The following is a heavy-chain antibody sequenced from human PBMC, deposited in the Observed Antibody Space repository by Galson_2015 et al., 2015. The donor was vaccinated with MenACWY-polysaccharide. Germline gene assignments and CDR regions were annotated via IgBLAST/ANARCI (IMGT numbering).Heavy chain of an antibody. D-gene: IGHD7-27*01. Sequence: SLRLSCAASGFTSNRFSMSWVRQAPMKGLEWVSGIGATGGDTRYADPVKGRFSISRDNSKNTPFLQMNSLRAEDTAIYYCARDRITGDSRWEFDYGGQG. CDR3: ARDRITGDSRWEFDY. CDR1: GFTSNRFS. CDR2: IGATGGDT. V-gene: IGHV3-23*01. J-gene: IGHJ4*02.